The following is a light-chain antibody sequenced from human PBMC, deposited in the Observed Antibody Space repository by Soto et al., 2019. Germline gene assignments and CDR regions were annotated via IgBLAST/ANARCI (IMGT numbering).Light chain of an antibody. CDR3: SSYTSSSTRG. CDR1: SSDVGGYNY. CDR2: EVS. V-gene: IGLV2-14*01. Sequence: QSALTQPASVSGSPGQSITISCTGTSSDVGGYNYVSWYQQHPGKAHKLMIYEVSNRPSGVSNRFSGSKSGNTASLTISGLRAEDGADYYCSSYTSSSTRGFGGGTKLTVL. J-gene: IGLJ3*02.